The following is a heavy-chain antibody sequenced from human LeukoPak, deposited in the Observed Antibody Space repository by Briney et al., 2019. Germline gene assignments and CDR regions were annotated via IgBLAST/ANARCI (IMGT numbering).Heavy chain of an antibody. Sequence: GGSLRLSCAASGFSVNSNYMSWVRQAPGKGLEWVLVSYSGGSTYYADSVKGRFTISRHISKNTLYLQMNSLRAEDTAVYYCARAGPYDAFDIWGQGTMVTVSS. CDR1: GFSVNSNY. V-gene: IGHV3-53*04. D-gene: IGHD1-14*01. J-gene: IGHJ3*02. CDR2: SYSGGST. CDR3: ARAGPYDAFDI.